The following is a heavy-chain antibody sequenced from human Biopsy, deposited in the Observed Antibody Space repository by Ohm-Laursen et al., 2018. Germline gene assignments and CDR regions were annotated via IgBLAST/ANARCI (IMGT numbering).Heavy chain of an antibody. CDR3: ARARAYSDFWGGPKDY. J-gene: IGHJ4*02. CDR2: INHTGST. V-gene: IGHV4-34*01. Sequence: TLSLTCTVSSGSISGNYWGWIRQPPGKGLEWMGEINHTGSTKYNPSLMSRVTISIDTSNSQFSLKLTSVTAADTAVYFCARARAYSDFWGGPKDYWGQGILVTVPS. D-gene: IGHD3-3*01. CDR1: SGSISGNY.